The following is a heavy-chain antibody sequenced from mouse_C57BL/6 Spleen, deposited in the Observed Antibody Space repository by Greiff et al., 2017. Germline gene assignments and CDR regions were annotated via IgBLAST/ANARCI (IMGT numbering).Heavy chain of an antibody. D-gene: IGHD2-4*01. V-gene: IGHV1-9*01. CDR3: ASWGGLGGMDY. CDR1: GYPFTGLW. Sequence: QVQLKQSGAELMKPGASAKLSCKATGYPFTGLWIERVTQRSGHGLEWIGVIFPGSGSTNYNGKFKGKATFTADTSSDTAYMQLSSLTTKDSAIYYCASWGGLGGMDYWGQGTSVTVSS. J-gene: IGHJ4*01. CDR2: IFPGSGST.